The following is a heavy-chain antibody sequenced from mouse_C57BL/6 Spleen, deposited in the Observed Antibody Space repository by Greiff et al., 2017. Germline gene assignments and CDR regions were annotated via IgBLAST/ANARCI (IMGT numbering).Heavy chain of an antibody. V-gene: IGHV1-55*01. D-gene: IGHD1-1*01. CDR3: ARLTVVADY. Sequence: QVQLQQPGAELVKPGASVKMSCKASGYTFTSYWITWVKQRPGQGLEWIGDIYPGSGSTNYNEKFKSKATLTVDKSSSTAYMQLSSLTSEDSSVYYWARLTVVADYWVQGTTLTGPS. J-gene: IGHJ2*01. CDR2: IYPGSGST. CDR1: GYTFTSYW.